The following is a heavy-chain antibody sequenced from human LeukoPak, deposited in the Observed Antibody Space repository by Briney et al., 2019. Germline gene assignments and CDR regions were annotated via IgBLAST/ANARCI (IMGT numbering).Heavy chain of an antibody. CDR3: ARDSRREGYSSSWYSGGMDV. D-gene: IGHD6-13*01. CDR2: IIPILGIA. CDR1: GGTFSSYA. J-gene: IGHJ6*02. V-gene: IGHV1-69*04. Sequence: SVKVSCKASGGTFSSYAISWVRQAPGQGLEWMGRIIPILGIANYAQKFQGRVTITADKSTSTAYMELSRLRSEDTAVYYCARDSRREGYSSSWYSGGMDVWGQGTPVTVSS.